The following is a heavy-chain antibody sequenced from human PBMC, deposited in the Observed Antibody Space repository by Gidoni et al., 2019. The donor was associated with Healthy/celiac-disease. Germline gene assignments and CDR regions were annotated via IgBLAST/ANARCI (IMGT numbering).Heavy chain of an antibody. D-gene: IGHD3-22*01. CDR3: ARNTITMKNIDP. V-gene: IGHV1-8*01. Sequence: QVQPVQSGAEVKKPGASVKVSCKASGYTFTSYDINWVRQATGQGLEWMGWMNPNSGNTGYAQKFQGRVTMTRNTSISTAYMELSSLRSEDTAVYYCARNTITMKNIDPWGQGTLVTVSS. CDR1: GYTFTSYD. CDR2: MNPNSGNT. J-gene: IGHJ5*02.